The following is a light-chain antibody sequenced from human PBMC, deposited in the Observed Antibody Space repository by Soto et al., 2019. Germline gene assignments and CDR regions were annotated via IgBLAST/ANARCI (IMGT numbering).Light chain of an antibody. J-gene: IGLJ1*01. CDR3: CSYAGTYAFYV. CDR2: DVN. CDR1: SSDVGGYYY. Sequence: QSVLTQPRSVSGSPGRSVTISCTGTSSDVGGYYYVSWYQQHPGKAPKLMIYDVNKRTSGVPDRFSASKSGITASLTISGLQDEDEADYYCCSYAGTYAFYVFGTGTKLTVL. V-gene: IGLV2-11*01.